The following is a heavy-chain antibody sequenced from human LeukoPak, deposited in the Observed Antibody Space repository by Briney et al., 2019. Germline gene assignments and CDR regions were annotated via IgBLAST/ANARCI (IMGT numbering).Heavy chain of an antibody. V-gene: IGHV1-2*02. D-gene: IGHD6-6*01. CDR1: GYTFTGYY. Sequence: ASVKVSCKASGYTFTGYYMHWVRQAPGQGLEWMGWINPNSGGTNYAQKFQGRVTMTRDTSISTAYMELSRLRSDDTAVYYCARFRWYSSSSGVRDDLVYWGQGTLVTVSS. CDR3: ARFRWYSSSSGVRDDLVY. J-gene: IGHJ4*02. CDR2: INPNSGGT.